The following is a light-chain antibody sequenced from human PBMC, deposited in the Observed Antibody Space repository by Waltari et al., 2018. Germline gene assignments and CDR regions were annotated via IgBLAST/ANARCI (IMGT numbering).Light chain of an antibody. J-gene: IGKJ3*01. V-gene: IGKV3-20*01. CDR1: QSFSASY. Sequence: DIVLTQSPATLSLSPGERATLSCRASQSFSASYLAWYQQKPGQAPRLLIYGASSRATGIPDRFSGSGSGTDFTLTISSLEPEDVAVYYCQHYGTSPPFTFGPGTKVDIK. CDR3: QHYGTSPPFT. CDR2: GAS.